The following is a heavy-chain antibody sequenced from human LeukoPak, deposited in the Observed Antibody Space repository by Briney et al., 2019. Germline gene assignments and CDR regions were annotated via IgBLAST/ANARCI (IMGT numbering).Heavy chain of an antibody. D-gene: IGHD2-21*01. V-gene: IGHV4-30-4*01. J-gene: IGHJ5*02. CDR3: ARVRGGVVDH. CDR1: GGSISSGDYY. Sequence: PSGTLSLTCTVSGGSISSGDYYWSWIRQPPGKGLEWIGYIYYSGNTYYNPSLKRRVTISLDTSKKQLSLKVGSVTAADTAVYYCARVRGGVVDHWGQGTLVTVSS. CDR2: IYYSGNT.